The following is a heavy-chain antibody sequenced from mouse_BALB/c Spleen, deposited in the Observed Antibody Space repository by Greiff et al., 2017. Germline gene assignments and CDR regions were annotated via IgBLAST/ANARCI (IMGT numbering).Heavy chain of an antibody. V-gene: IGHV1-39*01. Sequence: VQLQQSGPELVKPGASVKISCKASGYSFPGYNMNWVKQSNGTSLEWIGNIDPYYGGTSYNQKFTGKATLTVDKSSSTAYMQLKSLASEDSAVYYCARNGYDTPYYAMDYWGQGTSVTGSS. D-gene: IGHD2-2*01. CDR3: ARNGYDTPYYAMDY. J-gene: IGHJ4*01. CDR2: IDPYYGGT. CDR1: GYSFPGYN.